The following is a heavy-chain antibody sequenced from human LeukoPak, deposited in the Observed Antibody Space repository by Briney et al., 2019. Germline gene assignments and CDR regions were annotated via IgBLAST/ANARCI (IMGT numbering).Heavy chain of an antibody. D-gene: IGHD2-21*02. CDR2: IYSGGST. CDR1: GFTVSSNY. V-gene: IGHV3-53*01. J-gene: IGHJ4*02. Sequence: PGGSLRLSCAASGFTVSSNYMSWVRQAPGKGLEWVSVIYSGGSTYYADSVKGRFTISRDNSKNTLYLQMNSLRAEDTAVYYCAIGSYCGGDCYPYYFDYWGQGTLVTVSS. CDR3: AIGSYCGGDCYPYYFDY.